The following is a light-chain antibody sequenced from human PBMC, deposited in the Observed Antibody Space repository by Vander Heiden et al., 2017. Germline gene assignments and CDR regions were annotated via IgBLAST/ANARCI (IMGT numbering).Light chain of an antibody. CDR1: QSISTW. J-gene: IGKJ4*01. V-gene: IGKV1-5*03. Sequence: DVQMTQSPSTLAASVGDRVTITCRASQSISTWLAWYQLKPGKAPRLLIYKASTLESEVPSRFSGSGSGAEFILTISSLQPEDIAHYYCQQYDSYPLTFGGGTKVEIK. CDR3: QQYDSYPLT. CDR2: KAS.